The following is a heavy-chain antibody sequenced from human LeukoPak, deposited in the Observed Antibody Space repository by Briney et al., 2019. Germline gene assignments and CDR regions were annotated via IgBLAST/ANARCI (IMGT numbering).Heavy chain of an antibody. J-gene: IGHJ4*02. D-gene: IGHD5/OR15-5a*01. V-gene: IGHV4-59*08. CDR1: GGSISSYY. CDR3: ARHSSVYYDFDY. Sequence: SQTLSLTCAVSGGSISSYYWSWIRQPPGKGLEWIGYIYSSGSTNYNPSLKSRVTISVDTSNNQFSLKLNSVTAADTAVYYCARHSSVYYDFDYWGQGTLVTVSS. CDR2: IYSSGST.